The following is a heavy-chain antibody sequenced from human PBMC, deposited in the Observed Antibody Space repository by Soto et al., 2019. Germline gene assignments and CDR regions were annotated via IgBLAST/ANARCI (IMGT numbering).Heavy chain of an antibody. J-gene: IGHJ4*02. CDR1: GGSFSGYY. CDR2: IDHSGST. Sequence: QVQLQQWGAGLLKPSETLSLTCAVSGGSFSGYYWSWIRQPPGKGLEWIGEIDHSGSTSYNPSLRSRVSMSGDTSKNQFSLKLSSVTAEDTAVYFCARRITQIVVVFDSWGQGTLVTVSS. CDR3: ARRITQIVVVFDS. V-gene: IGHV4-34*01. D-gene: IGHD3-22*01.